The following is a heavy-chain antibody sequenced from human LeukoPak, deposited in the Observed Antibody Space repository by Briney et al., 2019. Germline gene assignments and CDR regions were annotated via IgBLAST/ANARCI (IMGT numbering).Heavy chain of an antibody. CDR2: IHASGST. J-gene: IGHJ6*04. D-gene: IGHD1-26*01. CDR3: ARVIGSRI. V-gene: IGHV4-4*07. Sequence: SETLSLTCTVSGGSISSYYWSWFRQPAGTGLEWIGRIHASGSTYYNPSLKSRVSMSIDLSKNQFSLSLNSVTAADTAVFYCARVIGSRIWGKGTTVIVSS. CDR1: GGSISSYY.